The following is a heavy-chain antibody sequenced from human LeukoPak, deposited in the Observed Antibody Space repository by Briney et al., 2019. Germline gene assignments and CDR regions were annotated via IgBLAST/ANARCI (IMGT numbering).Heavy chain of an antibody. J-gene: IGHJ6*02. Sequence: PGGSLRLSCAASGFTFSDYYMSWIRQAPGKGLEWVSYISSSSSYTNYADSVKGRFTISRDNAENSLYLQMNSLRAEDTAVYYCARPPSITNPYYGLDVWGQGTTVTVSS. D-gene: IGHD3-3*01. CDR3: ARPPSITNPYYGLDV. CDR2: ISSSSSYT. V-gene: IGHV3-11*06. CDR1: GFTFSDYY.